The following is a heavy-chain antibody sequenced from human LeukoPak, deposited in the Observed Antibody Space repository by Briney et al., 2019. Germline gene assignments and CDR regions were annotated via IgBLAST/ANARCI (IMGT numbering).Heavy chain of an antibody. CDR2: IIPIVGIA. V-gene: IGHV1-69*04. CDR3: AIKIYSSSWPNFDY. CDR1: GGTFSSYA. D-gene: IGHD6-13*01. Sequence: SVKVSCKASGGTFSSYAISWVRQAPGQGLEWMGRIIPIVGIANYAPKFQGRVTITADKSTSTAYMELSSLRSEDTAVYYCAIKIYSSSWPNFDYWGQGTLVTVSS. J-gene: IGHJ4*02.